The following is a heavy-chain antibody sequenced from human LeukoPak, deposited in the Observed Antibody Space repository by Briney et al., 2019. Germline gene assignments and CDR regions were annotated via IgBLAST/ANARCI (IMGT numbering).Heavy chain of an antibody. V-gene: IGHV1-69*04. Sequence: SVKVSCKASGGTFSSYAISWVRQAPGQGLEWMGRIIPILGIANYAQKFQGRVTITADKSTSTAYMELSSLRSEDTAVYYCARGKAEMATIETGWGQGTLVTVSS. CDR2: IIPILGIA. CDR3: ARGKAEMATIETG. D-gene: IGHD5-24*01. J-gene: IGHJ4*02. CDR1: GGTFSSYA.